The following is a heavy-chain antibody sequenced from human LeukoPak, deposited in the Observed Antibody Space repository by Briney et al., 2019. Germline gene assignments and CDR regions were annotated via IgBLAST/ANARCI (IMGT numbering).Heavy chain of an antibody. CDR3: ARDHLKKYSSGNAGPNFDY. D-gene: IGHD3-22*01. Sequence: ASVKVSCKASGYTFTANGITWVRQAPGQGLEWMGWINAYNGNTVYAQMFQGRVSMITDTSTSTACMEVTNLRSDDTAVYYCARDHLKKYSSGNAGPNFDYWGQGTLVTVSS. CDR2: INAYNGNT. CDR1: GYTFTANG. V-gene: IGHV1-18*01. J-gene: IGHJ4*02.